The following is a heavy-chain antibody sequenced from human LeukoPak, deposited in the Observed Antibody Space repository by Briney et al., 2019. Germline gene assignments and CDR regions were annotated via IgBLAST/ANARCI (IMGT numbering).Heavy chain of an antibody. CDR1: GGSFSGYY. J-gene: IGHJ5*02. Sequence: SETLSLTCAVYGGSFSGYYWSWIRQPPGKGLEWIGEINHSGSTNYNPSLKSRVTISVDTSKNQFSLKLSSVTAADTAVYYCARGLVVVPATTEGWFDPWGQGTLVAVSS. D-gene: IGHD2-2*01. CDR2: INHSGST. CDR3: ARGLVVVPATTEGWFDP. V-gene: IGHV4-34*01.